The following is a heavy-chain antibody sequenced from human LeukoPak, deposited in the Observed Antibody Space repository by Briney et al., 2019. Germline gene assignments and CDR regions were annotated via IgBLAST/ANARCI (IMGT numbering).Heavy chain of an antibody. CDR3: SRGSAIVIIPAAFSWFDP. J-gene: IGHJ5*02. Sequence: GGSLRLSCSASGFTFSNYAMTWVRQAPGKGLEWVSAISGSDGSTYYADSVKGRSSISRDNSKNTLYLQMNTLRAEDTAVYYCSRGSAIVIIPAAFSWFDPWGQGTQVTASS. CDR2: ISGSDGST. D-gene: IGHD2-2*01. CDR1: GFTFSNYA. V-gene: IGHV3-23*01.